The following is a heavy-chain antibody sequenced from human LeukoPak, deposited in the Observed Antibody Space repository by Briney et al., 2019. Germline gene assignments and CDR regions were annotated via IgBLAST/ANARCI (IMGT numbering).Heavy chain of an antibody. Sequence: PSETLSLTCTVSGDSISSSRNHDGGWIRQPPGKGLEWIGSIYYSGSTYYNPSLKSRVTISVDTSKNQFSLKMTSVPSADTAVYYCAGMIGGSDYSFDYWGQGTLVNVSS. V-gene: IGHV4-39*01. J-gene: IGHJ4*02. CDR3: AGMIGGSDYSFDY. CDR1: GDSISSSRNHD. D-gene: IGHD5-12*01. CDR2: IYYSGST.